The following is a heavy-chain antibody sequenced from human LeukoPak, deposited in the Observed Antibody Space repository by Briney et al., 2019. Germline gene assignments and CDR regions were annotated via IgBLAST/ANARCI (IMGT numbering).Heavy chain of an antibody. Sequence: PSETLSLTCSVSGGLISSSGNFYWGWIRQVPGKGLEWIGSVYYTGYSYDNPSLKSRVTVSVDTSKNRFSLKLNSVTAADTAIYYCARQGAITARRTHYYAMDVWGPGTTVTVSS. D-gene: IGHD1-20*01. J-gene: IGHJ6*02. V-gene: IGHV4-39*01. CDR3: ARQGAITARRTHYYAMDV. CDR2: VYYTGYS. CDR1: GGLISSSGNFY.